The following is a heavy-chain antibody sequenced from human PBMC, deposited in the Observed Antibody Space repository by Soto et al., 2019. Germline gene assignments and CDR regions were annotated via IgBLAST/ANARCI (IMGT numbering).Heavy chain of an antibody. CDR1: GFTFSSYA. CDR3: AKRDPMDV. J-gene: IGHJ6*03. CDR2: VSNSGGTT. V-gene: IGHV3-23*01. Sequence: GGSLRLSCAASGFTFSSYAMSWVRQAPGKGLEWVSTVSNSGGTTYYADSVKGRFAISRDNSKNTLSLQMNRLKAEDTAVYYCAKRDPMDVWGKGTTVTVSS.